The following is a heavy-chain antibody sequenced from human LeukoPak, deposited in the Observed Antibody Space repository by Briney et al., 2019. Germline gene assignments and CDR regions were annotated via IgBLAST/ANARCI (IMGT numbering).Heavy chain of an antibody. V-gene: IGHV4-30-2*01. J-gene: IGHJ3*02. Sequence: PSETLSLTCAVSGGSISSGGYSWSWIRQPPGKGLEWIGYMYNSGSTYYNPSLKSRVTISVDRSKNQFSLKLRSVTAADTAVYYCASGVRDSSGYYLDAFDIWGQGTMVTVSS. D-gene: IGHD3-22*01. CDR3: ASGVRDSSGYYLDAFDI. CDR2: MYNSGST. CDR1: GGSISSGGYS.